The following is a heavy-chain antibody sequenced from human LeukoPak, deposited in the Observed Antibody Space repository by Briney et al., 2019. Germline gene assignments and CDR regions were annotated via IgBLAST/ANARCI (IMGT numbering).Heavy chain of an antibody. CDR1: GFTFSSYW. CDR3: ARGAVAGSFDY. V-gene: IGHV3-74*01. J-gene: IGHJ4*02. Sequence: GGSLRLSCAASGFTFSSYWMHWVRQAPGKGLVWVSRINSDGSSTSYADSVKGRFTISRDNAKNTLYLQTKSLRAEDTAVYYCARGAVAGSFDYWGQGTLVTVSA. D-gene: IGHD6-19*01. CDR2: INSDGSST.